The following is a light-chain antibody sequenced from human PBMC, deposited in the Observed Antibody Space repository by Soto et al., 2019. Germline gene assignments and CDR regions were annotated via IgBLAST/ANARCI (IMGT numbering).Light chain of an antibody. J-gene: IGKJ2*01. V-gene: IGKV1-12*01. CDR3: QQANSFPRT. CDR2: AAS. Sequence: DIQMTQSPSSVSASVGDRVTITCRASQGISSWVAWYQKKPGKAPKLLIYAASSLQSGVPSRFSGSGSGTDFTLTISSLQPEDFATYYCQQANSFPRTFGQGTKLEIK. CDR1: QGISSW.